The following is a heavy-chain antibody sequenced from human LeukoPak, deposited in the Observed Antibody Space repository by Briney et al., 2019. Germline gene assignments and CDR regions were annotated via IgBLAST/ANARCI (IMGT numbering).Heavy chain of an antibody. CDR1: GFTFSSHW. J-gene: IGHJ4*02. CDR3: ARDLGSSWAGLNYFDY. V-gene: IGHV3-7*03. Sequence: GGSLRLSCAASGFTFSSHWMSWVRQAPGKGLEWVANIKQDGSEKYYVDSVKGRFTISRDNAKNSLYLQMNSLRAEDTAVYYCARDLGSSWAGLNYFDYWGQGTLVTVSS. CDR2: IKQDGSEK. D-gene: IGHD6-13*01.